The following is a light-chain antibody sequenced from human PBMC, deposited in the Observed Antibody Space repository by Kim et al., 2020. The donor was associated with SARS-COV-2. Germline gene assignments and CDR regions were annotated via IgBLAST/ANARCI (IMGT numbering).Light chain of an antibody. CDR1: SSNIGSNY. CDR3: AAWDDSLSGVV. Sequence: QSVLTQPHSASGTPGQRVTISCYGSSSNIGSNYVYWYQELPGTAPQVLIYNHNQRPSGVPDRFSGSKSGTSASLAISGLRSEDEAGYYCAAWDDSLSGVVFGGGTQLTVL. CDR2: NHN. J-gene: IGLJ2*01. V-gene: IGLV1-47*02.